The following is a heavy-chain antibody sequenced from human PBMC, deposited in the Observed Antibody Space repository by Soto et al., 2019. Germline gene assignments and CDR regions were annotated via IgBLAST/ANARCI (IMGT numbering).Heavy chain of an antibody. CDR3: EKDRVGGTFYTPLAF. CDR2: ITYDGSFQ. D-gene: IGHD1-7*01. CDR1: GFNFDNYG. J-gene: IGHJ4*02. Sequence: PGGSLRLSCQASGFNFDNYGMHWVRQAPGKGLEWVAVITYDGSFQYYADSVKGRFTISRDNSKNTLSLHLNTLKPEDMAVYHCEKDRVGGTFYTPLAFWGQGTLVTVSS. V-gene: IGHV3-30*18.